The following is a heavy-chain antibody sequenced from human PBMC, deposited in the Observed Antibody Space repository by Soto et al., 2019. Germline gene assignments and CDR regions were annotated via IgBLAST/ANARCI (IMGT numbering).Heavy chain of an antibody. CDR1: GFTFSSYS. CDR3: ARPYYYDSSGYYDLGGYAFDI. V-gene: IGHV3-48*02. D-gene: IGHD3-22*01. CDR2: ISSSSSTI. Sequence: GGSLRLSCAASGFTFSSYSMNWVRQAPGKGLEWVSYISSSSSTIYYADSVKGRFTISRDNAKNSLYLQMNSLRDEDTAVYYWARPYYYDSSGYYDLGGYAFDIWGQGTMVTVSS. J-gene: IGHJ3*02.